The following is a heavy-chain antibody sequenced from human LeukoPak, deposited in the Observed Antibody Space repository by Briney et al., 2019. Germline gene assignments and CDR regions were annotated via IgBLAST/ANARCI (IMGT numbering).Heavy chain of an antibody. CDR3: ARVGSGWYYYHYMDV. J-gene: IGHJ6*03. V-gene: IGHV1-18*01. CDR1: GYTFTSYG. CDR2: ISAYSGNT. Sequence: GASVKVSCKASGYTFTSYGISWVRQAPGQGLEWMGWISAYSGNTNYAQKLQGRVTMTTDTSTSTAYMELRSLRSDDTAVYYCARVGSGWYYYHYMDVWGKGTTVTISS. D-gene: IGHD6-19*01.